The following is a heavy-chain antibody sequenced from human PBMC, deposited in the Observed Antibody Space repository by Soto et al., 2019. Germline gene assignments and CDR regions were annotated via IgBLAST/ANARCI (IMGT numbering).Heavy chain of an antibody. J-gene: IGHJ4*02. V-gene: IGHV1-24*01. CDR1: GYTLTELS. CDR2: FDPEDGET. CDR3: ATDWGKYSSSWDR. Sequence: VKVSCKVSGYTLTELSMHWVRQAPGKGLEWMGGFDPEDGETIYAQKFQGRVTMTEDTSTDTAYMELSSLRSEDTAVYYCATDWGKYSSSWDRWGQGTLVTSPQ. D-gene: IGHD6-13*01.